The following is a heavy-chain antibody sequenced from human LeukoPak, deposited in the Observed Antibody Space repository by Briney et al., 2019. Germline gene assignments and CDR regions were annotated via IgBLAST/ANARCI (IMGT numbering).Heavy chain of an antibody. CDR1: GGSISSSSYY. CDR3: ARHLAYCGGDCYSDFDY. D-gene: IGHD2-21*02. CDR2: IYYSGST. Sequence: PSETLSLTCTVSGGSISSSSYYWGWIRQPPGTGLEWIGSIYYSGSTYYNPSLKSRVTISVDTSKNQLSLKLSSVTAADTAVYYCARHLAYCGGDCYSDFDYWGQGTLVTVSS. V-gene: IGHV4-39*01. J-gene: IGHJ4*02.